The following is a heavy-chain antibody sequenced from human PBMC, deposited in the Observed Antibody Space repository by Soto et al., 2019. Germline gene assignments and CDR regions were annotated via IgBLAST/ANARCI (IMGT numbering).Heavy chain of an antibody. D-gene: IGHD3-3*01. J-gene: IGHJ3*02. Sequence: QLHLVESGAVVKKPGASVTVSCSASGYPVTAYYMHWVRQAPGRGLEWMGGINPATGAAKYTQTCQGRVTMTRDTSTSAGFMELSGLTSEDTAVFYWARGEGVGVAGSAAFDMWGQGTLVTVSS. V-gene: IGHV1-2*02. CDR3: ARGEGVGVAGSAAFDM. CDR2: INPATGAA. CDR1: GYPVTAYY.